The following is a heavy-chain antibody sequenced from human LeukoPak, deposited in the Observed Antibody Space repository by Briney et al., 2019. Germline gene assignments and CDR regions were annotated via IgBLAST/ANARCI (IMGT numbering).Heavy chain of an antibody. V-gene: IGHV1-3*01. CDR3: ARDRGSSSWYERTYYFDY. J-gene: IGHJ4*02. Sequence: ASVKVSCKASGYTFTSYAMHWVRQAPGQRLEWMGWINAGNGNTKYSQKFQGRVTITRDTSARTAYMELSSLRSEDTAVYYCARDRGSSSWYERTYYFDYWGQGTLVTVS. CDR2: INAGNGNT. CDR1: GYTFTSYA. D-gene: IGHD6-13*01.